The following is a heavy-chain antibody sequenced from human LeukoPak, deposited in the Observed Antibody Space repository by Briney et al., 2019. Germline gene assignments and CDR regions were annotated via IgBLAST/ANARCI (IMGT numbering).Heavy chain of an antibody. CDR2: IYYSGST. J-gene: IGHJ3*02. CDR3: AMRPKNRAFDI. Sequence: PSETLSLTCTVSGGSISSSSYYWGWIRQPPGKGPEWIGSIYYSGSTYYNPSLKSRVTISVDTSKNQFSLKLSSVTAADTAVYYCAMRPKNRAFDIWGQGTMVTVSS. CDR1: GGSISSSSYY. V-gene: IGHV4-39*01. D-gene: IGHD2/OR15-2a*01.